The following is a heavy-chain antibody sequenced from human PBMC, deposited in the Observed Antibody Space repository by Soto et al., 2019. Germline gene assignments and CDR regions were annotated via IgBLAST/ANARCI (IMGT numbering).Heavy chain of an antibody. CDR2: IIPLFGTA. D-gene: IGHD3-22*01. J-gene: IGHJ3*02. V-gene: IGHV1-69*01. CDR3: AIGSSSGYFDHDAFDI. Sequence: QVQLVQSGAEVKKPGSSVKVSCKASGGTFSSYAISWVRQAPGQGREWMGGIIPLFGTANYAQQFQGRVTITADESTSTAYMDLSSLRSEDTAVYYCAIGSSSGYFDHDAFDIWGQGTMGTVSS. CDR1: GGTFSSYA.